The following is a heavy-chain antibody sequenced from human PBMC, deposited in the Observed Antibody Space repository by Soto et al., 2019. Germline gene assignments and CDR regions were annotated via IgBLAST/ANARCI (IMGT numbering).Heavy chain of an antibody. J-gene: IGHJ5*02. CDR2: ISAYNGNT. V-gene: IGHV1-18*01. CDR1: GYTFTSYG. CDR3: ARAGSEYSSSWYHWFDP. D-gene: IGHD6-13*01. Sequence: ASVKVSCKASGYTFTSYGISWVRQAPGQGLEWMGWISAYNGNTNYAQKLQGSVTMTTDTSTSTAYMELRSLRSDDTAVYYCARAGSEYSSSWYHWFDPWGQGTLVTVSS.